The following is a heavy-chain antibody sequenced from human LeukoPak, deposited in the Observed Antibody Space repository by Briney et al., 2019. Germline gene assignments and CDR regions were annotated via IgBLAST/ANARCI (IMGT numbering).Heavy chain of an antibody. CDR2: IKSKIDGGTT. V-gene: IGHV3-15*07. J-gene: IGHJ4*02. D-gene: IGHD1-14*01. CDR3: TTVRDRTHLFTGR. CDR1: GFTFSNAW. Sequence: GGSLRLSCAASGFTFSNAWMNWVRQAPGKGLEWVGRIKSKIDGGTTDYAAPVKGRFTISRDDSKNTLYLQMNSLKTEDTAVYYCTTVRDRTHLFTGRWGQGTLVTVSS.